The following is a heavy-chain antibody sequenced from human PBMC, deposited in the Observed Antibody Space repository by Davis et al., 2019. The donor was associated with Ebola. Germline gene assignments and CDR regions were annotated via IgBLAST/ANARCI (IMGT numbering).Heavy chain of an antibody. CDR2: ICYRRSS. V-gene: IGHV4-61*08. Sequence: SETLSLTCTVSGDAVSSGDCWSWIRQPPGKELQWFGYICYRRSSNYSPSLKSRVSISLDTSKNQFSLRVTSVTAADTGVYYCARGQTYGSMVYGLDVWGRGTTVTVSS. CDR3: ARGQTYGSMVYGLDV. J-gene: IGHJ6*02. CDR1: GDAVSSGDC. D-gene: IGHD3-10*01.